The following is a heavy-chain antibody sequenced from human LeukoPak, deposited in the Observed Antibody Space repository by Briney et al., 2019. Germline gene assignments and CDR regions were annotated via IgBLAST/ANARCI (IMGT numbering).Heavy chain of an antibody. Sequence: ASVTVSCKASGYTFTSYAMHWVRQAPGQRLEWMGWINAGNGNTKYSQKFQGRVTITRDTSASTAYMELSSLRSEDTAVYYCARRPMVTYYFDYWGQGTLVTVSS. D-gene: IGHD5-18*01. V-gene: IGHV1-3*01. CDR1: GYTFTSYA. CDR3: ARRPMVTYYFDY. J-gene: IGHJ4*02. CDR2: INAGNGNT.